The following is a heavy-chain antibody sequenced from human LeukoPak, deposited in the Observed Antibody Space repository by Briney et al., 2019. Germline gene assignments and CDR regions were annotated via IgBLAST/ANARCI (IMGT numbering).Heavy chain of an antibody. J-gene: IGHJ4*02. D-gene: IGHD3-22*01. V-gene: IGHV3-48*02. CDR1: GFTFNSYS. Sequence: GGSLTLSCAASGFTFNSYSMNWVRQAPGKGLEWVSYISSNSGTRYYADSVKGRFTISRDNAKNSLYLQMNSLGDEDTAVYYCAREGAVVHDYWGQGTLVTVSS. CDR2: ISSNSGTR. CDR3: AREGAVVHDY.